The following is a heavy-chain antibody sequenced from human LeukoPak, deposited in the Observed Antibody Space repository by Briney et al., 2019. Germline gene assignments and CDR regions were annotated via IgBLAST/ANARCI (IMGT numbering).Heavy chain of an antibody. CDR1: GFTFSSYA. Sequence: GGSLRLSCAASGFTFSSYAMSWVRQAPGKGLEWVSAISGSGGSTYYADSVKGRFTISRDNSKNTLYLQMNSLRAEDTAVYYCATYCSSTSCWGQFDYWGQGTLVTVSS. CDR3: ATYCSSTSCWGQFDY. V-gene: IGHV3-23*01. J-gene: IGHJ4*02. CDR2: ISGSGGST. D-gene: IGHD2-2*01.